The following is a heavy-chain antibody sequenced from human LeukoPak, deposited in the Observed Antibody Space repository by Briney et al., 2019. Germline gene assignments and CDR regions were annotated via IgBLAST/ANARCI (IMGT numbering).Heavy chain of an antibody. D-gene: IGHD6-13*01. V-gene: IGHV4-34*01. J-gene: IGHJ5*02. CDR1: GGSFSGYY. CDR2: INHSGST. Sequence: PSETLSLTCAVYGGSFSGYYWSWIRQPPGKGLEWIGEINHSGSTNYNPSLKSRVTISVDTSKNQFSLKLSSVTAADTAVYYCASAYSSSWYDGAEWFDPWGQGTLVTVSS. CDR3: ASAYSSSWYDGAEWFDP.